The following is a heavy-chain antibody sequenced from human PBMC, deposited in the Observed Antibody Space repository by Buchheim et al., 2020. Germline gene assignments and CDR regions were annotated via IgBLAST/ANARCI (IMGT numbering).Heavy chain of an antibody. J-gene: IGHJ5*02. V-gene: IGHV4-39*01. D-gene: IGHD6-13*01. CDR3: ARLGGRSSSWYWFDP. Sequence: QLQLQESGPGLVKPSETLSLTCTVSGGSISSSSYYWGWIRQPPGKWLEWIGSIYYSGSTYYHPSLRSRVTISVDTSKNQFFLKLSSVTAADTAVYYCARLGGRSSSWYWFDPWGQGTL. CDR2: IYYSGST. CDR1: GGSISSSSYY.